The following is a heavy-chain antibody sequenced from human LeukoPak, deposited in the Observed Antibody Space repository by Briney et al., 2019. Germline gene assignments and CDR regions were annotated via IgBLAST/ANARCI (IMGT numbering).Heavy chain of an antibody. D-gene: IGHD2-15*01. V-gene: IGHV1-69*13. CDR1: LDTLSRYA. Sequence: ASVKVSRGHCLDTLSRYATSWAPHAPGPGRECGGDIFPILGTANYAQKFQGRVTITADESKSTAYMELNSLRAEDTAVYYCAKGVGYCGGGSCQQFDYWGQGTLVTVSS. CDR3: AKGVGYCGGGSCQQFDY. J-gene: IGHJ4*02. CDR2: IFPILGTA.